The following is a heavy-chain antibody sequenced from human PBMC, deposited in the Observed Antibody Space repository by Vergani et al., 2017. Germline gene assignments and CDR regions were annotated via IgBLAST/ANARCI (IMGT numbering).Heavy chain of an antibody. CDR3: ARAKPTYYYDSSGYSLLY. CDR1: GGSISSYY. Sequence: QVQLQESGPGLVKPSETLSLTCTVSGGSISSYYWSWIRQPPGKGLEWIGYIYYSGSTNYNPSLKSRVTISVDTSKNQFSLKLSSVTAADTAVYYCARAKPTYYYDSSGYSLLYWGQGTLVTVSS. CDR2: IYYSGST. V-gene: IGHV4-59*12. J-gene: IGHJ4*02. D-gene: IGHD3-22*01.